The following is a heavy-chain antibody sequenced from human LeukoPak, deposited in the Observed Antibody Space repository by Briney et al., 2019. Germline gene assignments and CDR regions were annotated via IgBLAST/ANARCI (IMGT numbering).Heavy chain of an antibody. J-gene: IGHJ6*02. CDR3: KWEGSVHYGMDV. CDR1: GLKFSDAW. V-gene: IGHV3-15*01. CDR2: IKRGGTT. Sequence: PGGSLRLSCAVSGLKFSDAWVTWVRQAPGKGLEWIGRIKRGGTTDYAAPVNGRFTISRDDSKNTIYLQINSLKIEDTAVYYCKWEGSVHYGMDVWGQGTTVTVSS. D-gene: IGHD1-26*01.